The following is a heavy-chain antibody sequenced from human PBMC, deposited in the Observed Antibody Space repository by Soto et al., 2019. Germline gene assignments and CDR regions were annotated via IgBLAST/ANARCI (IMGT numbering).Heavy chain of an antibody. Sequence: VGSLRLSCAASGFTFSDHYMSWIRQAPGKGLEWVSYISSSGDIIYYADSVKGRFTISRDNAKNSLYLQMNSLRAEDTAVYYCARDPGYYDSSGYFDYWGQGTLVTVSS. CDR3: ARDPGYYDSSGYFDY. CDR2: ISSSGDII. CDR1: GFTFSDHY. V-gene: IGHV3-11*01. J-gene: IGHJ4*02. D-gene: IGHD3-22*01.